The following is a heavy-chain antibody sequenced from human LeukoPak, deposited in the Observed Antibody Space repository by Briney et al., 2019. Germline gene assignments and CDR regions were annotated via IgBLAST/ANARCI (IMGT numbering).Heavy chain of an antibody. CDR3: ARGQERISITGTTLGY. V-gene: IGHV1-69*05. CDR1: GGTFSGYA. D-gene: IGHD1-7*01. Sequence: GASVKVSCKASGGTFSGYAISWVRQAPGQGLEWMGGIIPIFGTANYAQKFQGRVTITTDESTSTAYMELSSLRSEDTAVYYCARGQERISITGTTLGYWGQGTLVTVSS. CDR2: IIPIFGTA. J-gene: IGHJ4*02.